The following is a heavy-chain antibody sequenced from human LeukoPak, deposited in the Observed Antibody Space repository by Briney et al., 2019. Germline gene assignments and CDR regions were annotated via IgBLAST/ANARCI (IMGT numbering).Heavy chain of an antibody. D-gene: IGHD3/OR15-3a*01. Sequence: GGSLRLSCAASGFTFSSYAMSWVRQAPGKGLEWVSAISGSGGSTYYADSVKGRFTISRDNSKNTLYLQMNSLRAEDTAVYYCAKDNHDFWNKNWFDPWGQGTLVTVSS. CDR2: ISGSGGST. CDR3: AKDNHDFWNKNWFDP. J-gene: IGHJ5*02. V-gene: IGHV3-23*01. CDR1: GFTFSSYA.